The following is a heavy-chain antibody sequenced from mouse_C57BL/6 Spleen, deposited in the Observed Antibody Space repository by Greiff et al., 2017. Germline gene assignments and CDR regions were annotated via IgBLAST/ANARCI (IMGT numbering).Heavy chain of an antibody. CDR1: GYTFTSYW. Sequence: QVQLQQPGAELVMPGASVKLSCKASGYTFTSYWMHWVKQRPGQGLEWIGEIDPSDSYTNYNQKFKGKSTLTVDKSSSTAYVQLSSLTSEDSAVYYCARYYGSSHWYFDVWGTGTTVTVSS. D-gene: IGHD1-1*01. CDR2: IDPSDSYT. J-gene: IGHJ1*03. CDR3: ARYYGSSHWYFDV. V-gene: IGHV1-69*01.